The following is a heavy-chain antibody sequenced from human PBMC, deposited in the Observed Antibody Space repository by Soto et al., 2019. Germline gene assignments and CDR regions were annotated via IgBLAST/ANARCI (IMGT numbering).Heavy chain of an antibody. CDR3: VRWDWRY. Sequence: EVQLVETGGGLIQPGGSLRLSCAASGFTVSSDYMSWVRQAQGKGLEWVSVIYGDGGTYYADSVKGRFTISRDTSKNMIYLQMNNLRAEDTAVYYCVRWDWRYWGQGTLVTVSS. V-gene: IGHV3-53*02. CDR1: GFTVSSDY. J-gene: IGHJ4*02. CDR2: IYGDGGT. D-gene: IGHD3-9*01.